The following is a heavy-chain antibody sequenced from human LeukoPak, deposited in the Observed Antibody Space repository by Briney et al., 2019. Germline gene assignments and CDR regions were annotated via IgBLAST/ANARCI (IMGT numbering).Heavy chain of an antibody. CDR2: IYTSGNT. Sequence: PSETLSLTCTVSGGSINNYYWSWIRQPAGKGLEWIGRIYTSGNTNYNPSLKSRVTISVDTSENQFSLKLSSVTAADTAVYYCARQQLLWSNWFDPWGQGTLVTVSS. CDR3: ARQQLLWSNWFDP. D-gene: IGHD2-2*01. J-gene: IGHJ5*02. CDR1: GGSINNYY. V-gene: IGHV4-4*07.